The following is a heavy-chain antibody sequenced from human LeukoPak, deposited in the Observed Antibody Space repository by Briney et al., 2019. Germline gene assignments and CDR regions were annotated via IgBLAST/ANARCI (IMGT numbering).Heavy chain of an antibody. J-gene: IGHJ4*02. CDR1: GGSFSGYY. D-gene: IGHD3-22*01. CDR3: ARGTTDSSGYYPIDVHFDY. V-gene: IGHV4-34*01. Sequence: SETLSLTCAVYGGSFSGYYWSWTRQPPGKGLEWIGEINHSGSTNYNPSLKSRVTISVDTSKNQFSLKLSSVTAADTAVYYCARGTTDSSGYYPIDVHFDYWGQGTLVTVSS. CDR2: INHSGST.